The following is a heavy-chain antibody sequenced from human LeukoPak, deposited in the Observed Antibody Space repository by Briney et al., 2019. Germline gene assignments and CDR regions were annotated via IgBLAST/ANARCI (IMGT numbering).Heavy chain of an antibody. V-gene: IGHV4-30-2*01. CDR3: ARENTNNSNYDSSGYYYGVY. CDR2: IYHSGST. CDR1: GGSISSGGYY. Sequence: SQTLSLTCTVSGGSISSGGYYWSWIRQPPGKGLEWIGYIYHSGSTYYNPSLKSRVTISVDRSKNQFSLKLSSVTAADTAVYYCARENTNNSNYDSSGYYYGVYWGQGTLVTVSS. J-gene: IGHJ4*02. D-gene: IGHD3-22*01.